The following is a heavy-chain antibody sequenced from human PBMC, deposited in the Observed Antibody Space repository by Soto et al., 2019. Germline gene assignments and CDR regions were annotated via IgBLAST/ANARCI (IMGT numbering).Heavy chain of an antibody. CDR2: INHSGST. Sequence: QVQLQQWGAGLLKPSETLSLTCAVYGGSFSGYYWSWIRQPPGKGLEWIGEINHSGSTNYNPSLKSRVTISVDTSKNQFSLKLSSVTAADTAVYYCARGGYYGSGRPKYWGQGTLVTVSS. CDR3: ARGGYYGSGRPKY. D-gene: IGHD3-10*01. CDR1: GGSFSGYY. J-gene: IGHJ4*02. V-gene: IGHV4-34*01.